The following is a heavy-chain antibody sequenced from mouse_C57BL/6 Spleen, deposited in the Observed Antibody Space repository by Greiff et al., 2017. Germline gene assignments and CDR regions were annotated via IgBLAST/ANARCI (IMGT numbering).Heavy chain of an antibody. CDR1: GYTFTSYW. D-gene: IGHD2-3*01. V-gene: IGHV1-69*01. Sequence: VQLQQPGAELVMPGASVKLSCKASGYTFTSYWMHWVKQRPGQGLEWIGEIDPYDSYTNYNQKFKGKSTLTVDKSSSTAYMQLSSLPSEDSAVYYCARSCYDRYAMDYWGQGTSVTVSS. J-gene: IGHJ4*01. CDR2: IDPYDSYT. CDR3: ARSCYDRYAMDY.